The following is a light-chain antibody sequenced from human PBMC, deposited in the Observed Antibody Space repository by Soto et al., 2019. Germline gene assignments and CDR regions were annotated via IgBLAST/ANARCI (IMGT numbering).Light chain of an antibody. Sequence: QSVLTQSPSASASLGASVKLTCTLSSGHSSYAIAWHQQQPEKGPRYLMKLNSDGTHSKGDGIPDRFSGSSSGAERYLTISRLQSEDEADYYCAAWDDSLSGVVFGGGTKLTVL. CDR1: SGHSSYA. V-gene: IGLV4-69*01. CDR2: LNSDGTH. J-gene: IGLJ2*01. CDR3: AAWDDSLSGVV.